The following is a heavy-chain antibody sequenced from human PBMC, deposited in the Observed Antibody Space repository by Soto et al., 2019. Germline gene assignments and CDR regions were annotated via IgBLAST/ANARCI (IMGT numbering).Heavy chain of an antibody. CDR2: ISGSGGST. CDR1: GFTFSSYA. V-gene: IGHV3-23*01. Sequence: GGSLRLSCAASGFTFSSYAMSWVRQAPGKGLEWVSAISGSGGSTYYADSVKGRFTISRDNSKNTLYLQMNSLRAEDTAVYYCAKGSFVYSSSHPANFEPWCQGPLVTVSS. CDR3: AKGSFVYSSSHPANFEP. D-gene: IGHD6-6*01. J-gene: IGHJ5*02.